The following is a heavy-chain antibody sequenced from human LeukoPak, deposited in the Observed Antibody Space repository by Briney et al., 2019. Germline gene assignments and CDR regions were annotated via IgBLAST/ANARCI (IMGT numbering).Heavy chain of an antibody. CDR3: AKGYSYGSFDY. Sequence: PSETLSLTCTASGGSISSYYWSWIRQPPGKGLEWIGYIYYSGSTNYNPSLKSRVTISVDTSKNQFSLKLSSVTAADTAVCYCAKGYSYGSFDYWGQGTLVTVSS. D-gene: IGHD5-18*01. V-gene: IGHV4-59*01. CDR1: GGSISSYY. J-gene: IGHJ4*02. CDR2: IYYSGST.